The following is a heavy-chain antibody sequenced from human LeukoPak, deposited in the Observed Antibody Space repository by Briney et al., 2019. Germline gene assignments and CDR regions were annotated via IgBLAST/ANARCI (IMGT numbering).Heavy chain of an antibody. Sequence: GGSLRLSCAASGFSVSNNYMSWVRQAPEKGLEWVSVIYTGGSTYYADSVKGRFTISRDNSKNTLYLQMNSLRVEDTAVYYCVRGSGSYSSRSGTWGQGTLVTVSS. CDR3: VRGSGSYSSRSGT. D-gene: IGHD6-13*01. CDR2: IYTGGST. J-gene: IGHJ5*02. V-gene: IGHV3-53*01. CDR1: GFSVSNNY.